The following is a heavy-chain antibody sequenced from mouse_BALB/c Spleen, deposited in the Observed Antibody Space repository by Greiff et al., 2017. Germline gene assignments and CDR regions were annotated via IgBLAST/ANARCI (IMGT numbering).Heavy chain of an antibody. J-gene: IGHJ1*01. CDR3: ARDGYYEDFDV. CDR1: GFTFTDYY. Sequence: DVKLQESGGGLVQPGGSLRLSCAPSGFTFTDYYMSWVRQPPGKALEWLGFIRNKANGYTTEYSASVKGRFTISRDNSQSILYLQMNTLRAEDSATYYCARDGYYEDFDVWGAGTTVTVSS. D-gene: IGHD2-3*01. V-gene: IGHV7-3*02. CDR2: IRNKANGYTT.